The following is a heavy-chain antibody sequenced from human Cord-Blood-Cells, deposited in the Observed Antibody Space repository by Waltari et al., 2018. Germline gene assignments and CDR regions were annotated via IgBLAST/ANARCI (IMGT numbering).Heavy chain of an antibody. V-gene: IGHV4-59*01. Sequence: QVQLQESGPGLVKPSETLSLTCTVSGGSISSYYWSWIRQPPGKGLEWIGYIYYSGSTNYNPSRKSQFTISVDTSKNQCSLKLSSVTAADTAVYYCARVGRGYSYGYKYYFDYWGQGTLVTVSS. CDR2: IYYSGST. CDR1: GGSISSYY. D-gene: IGHD5-18*01. J-gene: IGHJ4*02. CDR3: ARVGRGYSYGYKYYFDY.